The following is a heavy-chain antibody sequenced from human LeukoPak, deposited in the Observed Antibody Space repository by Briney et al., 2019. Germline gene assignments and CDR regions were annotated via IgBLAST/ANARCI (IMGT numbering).Heavy chain of an antibody. CDR1: GFTFSTYG. CDR3: AKDYGSGYQFEDYFDY. J-gene: IGHJ4*02. D-gene: IGHD3-22*01. CDR2: IRYDGSDK. Sequence: PGGSLRLSCAASGFTFSTYGVHWVRQSPGKGLEWVAFIRYDGSDKYYADSVKGRFTISRDNPKNTLYLQMNTLRAEDTDVYYCAKDYGSGYQFEDYFDYWGQGTLVTVSS. V-gene: IGHV3-30*02.